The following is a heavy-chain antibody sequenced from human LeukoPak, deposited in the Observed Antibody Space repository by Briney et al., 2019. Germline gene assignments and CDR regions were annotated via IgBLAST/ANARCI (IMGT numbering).Heavy chain of an antibody. Sequence: ASERVSRKTSGYTFTDYYIHLVRQAPGQGLEWMGWINTKTGRTSFARTFQGRVTLTRDPSITTVYMDMAWLTSDDTAIYFCARADFIDAGPYVIAPWGQGTLVTVSS. CDR1: GYTFTDYY. V-gene: IGHV1-2*02. CDR2: INTKTGRT. J-gene: IGHJ5*02. CDR3: ARADFIDAGPYVIAP. D-gene: IGHD3-3*01.